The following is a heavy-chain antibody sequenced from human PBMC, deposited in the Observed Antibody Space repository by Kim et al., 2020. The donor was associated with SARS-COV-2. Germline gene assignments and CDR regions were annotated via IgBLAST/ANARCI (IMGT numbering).Heavy chain of an antibody. D-gene: IGHD2-15*01. Sequence: ASVKVSCKASGYPFLSYGISWVRQAPGQGLEWMGWISAYNGNTKYAQKFQGRVTMTTDTSTSTAYMELRSLRSDDTAVYYCARWGDCSGGYCYSNNWVDPWGQGTLVTVSS. CDR3: ARWGDCSGGYCYSNNWVDP. V-gene: IGHV1-18*01. CDR2: ISAYNGNT. J-gene: IGHJ5*02. CDR1: GYPFLSYG.